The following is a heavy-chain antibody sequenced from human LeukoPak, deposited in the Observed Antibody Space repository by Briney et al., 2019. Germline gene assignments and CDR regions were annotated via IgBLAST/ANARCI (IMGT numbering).Heavy chain of an antibody. CDR1: GFTVSSNY. V-gene: IGHV3-53*01. Sequence: GGSLRLSCAASGFTVSSNYMSWVRQAPGKGLEWVSVIYSGGSTYYADSVKGRFTISRDNSKNTLYLKMNSLRAEDTAVYYCARDKGATHSFDYWGQGTLVTVSS. J-gene: IGHJ4*02. CDR3: ARDKGATHSFDY. CDR2: IYSGGST. D-gene: IGHD1-26*01.